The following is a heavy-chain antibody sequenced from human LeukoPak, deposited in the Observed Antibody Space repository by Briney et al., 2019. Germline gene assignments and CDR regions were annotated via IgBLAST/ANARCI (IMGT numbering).Heavy chain of an antibody. CDR3: TTELGSYRPLSFDY. CDR2: IKSKTDGGTT. CDR1: GFTFSSYW. V-gene: IGHV3-15*01. J-gene: IGHJ4*02. Sequence: GGSLRLSCAASGFTFSSYWMSWVRQAPGKGLEWVGRIKSKTDGGTTDYAAPVKGRFTISRDDSKNTLYLQMNSLKTEDTAVYYCTTELGSYRPLSFDYWGQGTLVTVSS. D-gene: IGHD3-16*02.